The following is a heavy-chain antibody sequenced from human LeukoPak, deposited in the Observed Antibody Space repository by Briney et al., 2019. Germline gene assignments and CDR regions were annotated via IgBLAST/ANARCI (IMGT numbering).Heavy chain of an antibody. Sequence: SETLSLTCTVSGGSISSSSYYWGWIRQPPGKGLEWIGYIYYSGSTYYNPSLKSRVTISVDTSKNQFSLKLSSVTAADTAVYYCARSDDSSGYYYYFDYWGQGTLVTVSS. CDR3: ARSDDSSGYYYYFDY. V-gene: IGHV4-30-4*08. D-gene: IGHD3-22*01. J-gene: IGHJ4*02. CDR1: GGSISSSSYY. CDR2: IYYSGST.